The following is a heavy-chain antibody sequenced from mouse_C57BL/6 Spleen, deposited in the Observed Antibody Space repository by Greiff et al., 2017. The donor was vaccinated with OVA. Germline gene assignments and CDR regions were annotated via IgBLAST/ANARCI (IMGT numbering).Heavy chain of an antibody. CDR2: INYDGSST. CDR3: ARVGGLGRRYAMDY. CDR1: GFTFSDYY. Sequence: EVKLMESEGGLVQPGSSMKLSCTASGFTFSDYYMAWVRQVPEKGLEWVANINYDGSSTYYLDSLKSRFIISRDNAKNILYLQMSSLKSEDTATYYCARVGGLGRRYAMDYWGQGTSVTVSS. V-gene: IGHV5-16*01. J-gene: IGHJ4*01. D-gene: IGHD4-1*01.